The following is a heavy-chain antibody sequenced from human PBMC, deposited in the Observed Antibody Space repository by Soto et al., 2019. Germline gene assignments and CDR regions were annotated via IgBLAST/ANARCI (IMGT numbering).Heavy chain of an antibody. J-gene: IGHJ3*02. CDR1: GFTFSNYG. CDR3: AREYTGNSHDGFDI. CDR2: ISSSSGTI. D-gene: IGHD1-7*01. Sequence: EVQLVESGGGSVQPGGSLRLSCAASGFTFSNYGINWVRQAPGKGLEWISYISSSSGTIYSEDSVKGRFTISRDNAKNSLYLQMNSLRDEDTALYYCAREYTGNSHDGFDIWGQGTMVTVSS. V-gene: IGHV3-48*02.